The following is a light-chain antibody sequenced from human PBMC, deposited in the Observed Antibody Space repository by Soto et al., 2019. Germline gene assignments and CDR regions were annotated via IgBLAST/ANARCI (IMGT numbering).Light chain of an antibody. CDR3: CSYAGSSTFRV. CDR1: SSDVGSYNL. CDR2: EVS. V-gene: IGLV2-23*02. Sequence: QSVLTQPASVSGSPGQSITISCTGTSSDVGSYNLVSWYQQHPGKAPKLMIYEVSKRPSGVSNRFSGSKSGNTASLKISGLQAEDEADYYCCSYAGSSTFRVFGGGTQLTVL. J-gene: IGLJ2*01.